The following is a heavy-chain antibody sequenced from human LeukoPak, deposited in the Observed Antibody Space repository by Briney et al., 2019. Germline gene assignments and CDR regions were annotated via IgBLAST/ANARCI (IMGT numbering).Heavy chain of an antibody. CDR1: GFTFSRNA. D-gene: IGHD6-6*01. Sequence: GGSLRLSCGGSGFTFSRNAINWVRQTPGKGLEWLSAISSDGRYIYYTDSVKGRFTTSRDNSRNTVYLQMSGLRVEDTAVYSCATVMGSSPSTAYFAYWGQGTLVTVSS. J-gene: IGHJ4*02. CDR3: ATVMGSSPSTAYFAY. V-gene: IGHV3-23*01. CDR2: ISSDGRYI.